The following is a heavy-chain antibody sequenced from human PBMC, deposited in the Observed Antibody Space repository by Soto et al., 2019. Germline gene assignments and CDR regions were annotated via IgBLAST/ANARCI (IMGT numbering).Heavy chain of an antibody. J-gene: IGHJ4*02. CDR1: GYIFKNYG. D-gene: IGHD5-12*01. CDR3: ARYIDYDIDF. CDR2: IYPKEDRA. Sequence: QVQLVQSEAEVQKPGASVKVSCKTSGYIFKNYGISWVRQAPGQGLEWLGWIYPKEDRANIAPNFQGRVTLTTDTPTSTAYIEFKSLRFDDSAVYFCARYIDYDIDFWGQGTLVTVSS. V-gene: IGHV1-18*01.